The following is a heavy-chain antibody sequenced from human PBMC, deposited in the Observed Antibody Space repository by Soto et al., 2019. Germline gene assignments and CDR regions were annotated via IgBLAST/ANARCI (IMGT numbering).Heavy chain of an antibody. V-gene: IGHV1-18*01. J-gene: IGHJ3*01. CDR3: ARVTLGA. CDR2: ISTDNGDT. Sequence: QVQLVQSGPEVKKPGASVKVSCKASGYIFTEYGLSWVRQAPGQGLEWLGWISTDNGDTNYAQRLRGRVSMTTDTSTSTAYMELRSLRSDDTATYYCARVTLGAWGQGTRVTVSS. CDR1: GYIFTEYG.